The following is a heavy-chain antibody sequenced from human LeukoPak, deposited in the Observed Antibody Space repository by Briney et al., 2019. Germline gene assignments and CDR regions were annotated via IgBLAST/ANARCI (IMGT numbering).Heavy chain of an antibody. CDR3: VKGRGSTTWLGSY. J-gene: IGHJ4*02. CDR2: ISNCSSYI. Sequence: PGGSLRLSCAASGFTFSNYSMNWVRQAPGKGLEWVSSISNCSSYIYYADSVKGRFTISRDNSKNTLFLQMNSLRVEDTGVFYCVKGRGSTTWLGSYWGQGTLVTVSS. D-gene: IGHD2-2*01. V-gene: IGHV3-21*01. CDR1: GFTFSNYS.